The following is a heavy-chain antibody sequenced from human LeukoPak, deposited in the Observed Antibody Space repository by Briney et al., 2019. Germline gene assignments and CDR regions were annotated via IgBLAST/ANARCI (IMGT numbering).Heavy chain of an antibody. Sequence: GASVKVSCKASGYTFTSYDISWVRQATGQGLEWMGWMNPNSGSTGYAQKFQGRVTMTRNTSISTAYMELSSLRSEDTAMYYCARGSQIWFGELLVRNDAFDIWGQGTMVTVSS. CDR1: GYTFTSYD. J-gene: IGHJ3*02. CDR3: ARGSQIWFGELLVRNDAFDI. D-gene: IGHD3-10*01. CDR2: MNPNSGST. V-gene: IGHV1-8*01.